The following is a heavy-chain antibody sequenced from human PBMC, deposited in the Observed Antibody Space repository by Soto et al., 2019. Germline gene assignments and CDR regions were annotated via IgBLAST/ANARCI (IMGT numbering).Heavy chain of an antibody. CDR1: GFTFSSYA. CDR2: ISYDGSNK. Sequence: QVQLVESGGGVVQPGRSLRLSCAASGFTFSSYAMHWVRQAPGKGLEWVAVISYDGSNKYYADSVKGRFTISRDNSKNTLYLQMNSLRAEDTAVYYCAREGDIVATIGPDYDGMDVWGQGTTVTVSS. J-gene: IGHJ6*02. D-gene: IGHD5-12*01. CDR3: AREGDIVATIGPDYDGMDV. V-gene: IGHV3-30-3*01.